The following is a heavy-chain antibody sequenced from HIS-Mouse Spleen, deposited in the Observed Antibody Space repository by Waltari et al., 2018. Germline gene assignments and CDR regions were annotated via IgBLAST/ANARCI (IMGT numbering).Heavy chain of an antibody. J-gene: IGHJ4*02. CDR1: GGSISSSRSH. CDR2: IYYSGST. V-gene: IGHV4-39*07. Sequence: QLQLQESGPGLVKPSETLSLTCTVSGGSISSSRSHWGWTRQPPGKGLEWIGSIYYSGSTYYNPSLKSRVTISVDTSKNQFSLKLSSVTAADTAVYYCARVEGVLSYYDSSGYYYFDYWGQGTLVTVSS. D-gene: IGHD3-22*01. CDR3: ARVEGVLSYYDSSGYYYFDY.